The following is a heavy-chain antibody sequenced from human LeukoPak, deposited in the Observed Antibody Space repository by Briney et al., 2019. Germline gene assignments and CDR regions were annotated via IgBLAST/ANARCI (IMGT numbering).Heavy chain of an antibody. D-gene: IGHD4-23*01. CDR3: ARGHGGGKSGLYNY. CDR1: GGSISSGSYY. J-gene: IGHJ4*02. CDR2: IYTSGST. V-gene: IGHV4-61*02. Sequence: PSQTLSLTCTVSGGSISSGSYYWSWIRQPAGKGLEWIGRIYTSGSTNYNPSLKSRVTISVDTSKNQFSLKLSSVTAAGTAVYYCARGHGGGKSGLYNYWGQGTLVTVSS.